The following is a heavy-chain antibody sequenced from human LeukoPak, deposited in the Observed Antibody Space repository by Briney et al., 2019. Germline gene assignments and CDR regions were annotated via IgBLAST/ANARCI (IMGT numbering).Heavy chain of an antibody. J-gene: IGHJ4*02. V-gene: IGHV4-59*08. CDR3: ARHEGAVAGLKFGLDY. D-gene: IGHD6-19*01. CDR2: VHYSGST. CDR1: GGSISTHY. Sequence: SETLSLTCTVSGGSISTHYWSWIRQPPGKGLEWIEYVHYSGSTNYNPSLKSRVTISIDTSKNQFSLKLSSVTAADTAVYFCARHEGAVAGLKFGLDYWGQGTLVTVSS.